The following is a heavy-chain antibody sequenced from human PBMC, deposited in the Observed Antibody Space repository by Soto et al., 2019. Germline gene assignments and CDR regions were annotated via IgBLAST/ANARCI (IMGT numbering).Heavy chain of an antibody. Sequence: EVQLVESGGDLVQPGGSLRLSCAASGFSFSGHWMHWVRQVPGKGLEWVSRINTDGGNSAYADSVKGRFTISRDNAKNTLYLQRNGLRAEDTAVYYCAREAGYCSRTSCYRRAFDTWGQGTTVTVSS. J-gene: IGHJ3*02. D-gene: IGHD2-2*01. CDR1: GFSFSGHW. CDR3: AREAGYCSRTSCYRRAFDT. CDR2: INTDGGNS. V-gene: IGHV3-74*03.